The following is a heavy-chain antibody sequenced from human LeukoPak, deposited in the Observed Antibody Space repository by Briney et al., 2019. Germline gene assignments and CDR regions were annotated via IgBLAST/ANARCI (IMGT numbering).Heavy chain of an antibody. Sequence: ASETLSLTCTVSGGSISSYYWNWIRQPAGEGLEWIGRIYSSGSTNYNPSLKSRVTMSVDTSKNQFSLKLSSVTAADTAVYFCARQLRGEAVAGHLQPFDYWGQGTLVTVSS. CDR3: ARQLRGEAVAGHLQPFDY. CDR1: GGSISSYY. J-gene: IGHJ4*02. CDR2: IYSSGST. V-gene: IGHV4-4*07. D-gene: IGHD6-19*01.